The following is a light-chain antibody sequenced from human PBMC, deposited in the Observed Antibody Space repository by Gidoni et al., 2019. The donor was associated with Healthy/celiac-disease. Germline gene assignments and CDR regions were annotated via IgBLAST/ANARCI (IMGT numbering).Light chain of an antibody. J-gene: IGKJ2*01. Sequence: DIQMTQSPSSLSASVGDRVTITCRASQSISSYLNWYQQKPGKAPKLLIYAASSLQSGVPSRCSGSGSGTDFTFTISSLQPEDFATYYCQQSYSTPYTFGQGTKLEIK. CDR2: AAS. V-gene: IGKV1-39*01. CDR1: QSISSY. CDR3: QQSYSTPYT.